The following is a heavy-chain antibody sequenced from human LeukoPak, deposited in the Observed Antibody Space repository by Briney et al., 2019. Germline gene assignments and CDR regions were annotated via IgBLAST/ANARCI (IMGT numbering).Heavy chain of an antibody. CDR3: ARRIPGESDYFDY. D-gene: IGHD7-27*01. CDR2: IYYSGST. CDR1: GGSISSYY. J-gene: IGHJ4*02. Sequence: SETLSLTCTVSGGSISSYYWGWIRQPPGKGLEWIGSIYYSGSTYYNPSLKSRVTISVDTSKNQFSLKLSSVTAADTAVYYCARRIPGESDYFDYWGQGTLVTVSS. V-gene: IGHV4-39*01.